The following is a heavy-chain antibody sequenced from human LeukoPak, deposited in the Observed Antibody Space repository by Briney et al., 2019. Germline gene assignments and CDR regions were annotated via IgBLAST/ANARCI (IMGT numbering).Heavy chain of an antibody. J-gene: IGHJ4*02. D-gene: IGHD5-12*01. CDR2: IRYDGSNK. CDR1: GFTFSSYG. Sequence: GGSLRLSCAASGFTFSSYGMHWVRQAPGKGLEWVAFIRYDGSNKYYADSVKGRFTISRDNSKNTLYLQMNSLRAEDTAVYYCAKDRYVESGYDFNYWGQGTLVTVSS. V-gene: IGHV3-30*02. CDR3: AKDRYVESGYDFNY.